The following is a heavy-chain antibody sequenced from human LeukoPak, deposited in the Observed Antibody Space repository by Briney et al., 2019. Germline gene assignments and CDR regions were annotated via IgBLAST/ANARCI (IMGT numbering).Heavy chain of an antibody. CDR3: ARDHYYGSGSSDY. V-gene: IGHV3-48*03. J-gene: IGHJ4*02. D-gene: IGHD3-10*01. CDR2: ISNGGSTI. CDR1: GFTFSSYE. Sequence: GGSLRLSCAASGFTFSSYEMNWVRQAPGKGLEWVSYISNGGSTIYYADSVKGRFTISRDNAKNSLYLQMNSLRVEDTAVYYCARDHYYGSGSSDYWGQGTLVTVSS.